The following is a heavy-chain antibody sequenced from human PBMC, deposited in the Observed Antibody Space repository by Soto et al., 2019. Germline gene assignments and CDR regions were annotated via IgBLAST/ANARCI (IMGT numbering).Heavy chain of an antibody. J-gene: IGHJ4*02. D-gene: IGHD3-22*01. CDR2: ISYDGSNK. CDR3: AKDADYYDSSGYCPD. Sequence: GSLRLYCAASGFTFSSYGIHWVRQAPGKGLEWVALISYDGSNKYYADSVKGRFTISRDNSKNTLYLQMNSLRAEDTAVYYCAKDADYYDSSGYCPDWGQGTLVTVSS. CDR1: GFTFSSYG. V-gene: IGHV3-30*18.